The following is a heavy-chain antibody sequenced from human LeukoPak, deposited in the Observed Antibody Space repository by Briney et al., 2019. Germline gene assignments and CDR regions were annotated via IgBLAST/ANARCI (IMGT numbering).Heavy chain of an antibody. Sequence: PSETLSLTCTVSGGSISSYYWSWIRQPPGKGLEWIGYIYYSGSTNYNPSLKSRVTISVDTSKNQFSLKLISVTAADTAVYYCARGKYYFDYWGQGTLVTVSS. CDR3: ARGKYYFDY. V-gene: IGHV4-59*01. CDR1: GGSISSYY. CDR2: IYYSGST. J-gene: IGHJ4*02.